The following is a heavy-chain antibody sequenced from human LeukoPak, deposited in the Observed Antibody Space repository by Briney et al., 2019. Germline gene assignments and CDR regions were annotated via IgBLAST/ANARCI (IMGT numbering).Heavy chain of an antibody. V-gene: IGHV3-30*04. CDR1: GFTFSSYA. J-gene: IGHJ2*01. D-gene: IGHD2-15*01. Sequence: PGGSLRLSCAASGFTFSSYAMHWVRQAPGKGLEWVAVISYDGSNKYYADSVKGRFTISRDNSKNTLYLQMNSLRAEDTAVYYCARKICSGGSCYRTLLWYFDLWGRGTLVTVSS. CDR3: ARKICSGGSCYRTLLWYFDL. CDR2: ISYDGSNK.